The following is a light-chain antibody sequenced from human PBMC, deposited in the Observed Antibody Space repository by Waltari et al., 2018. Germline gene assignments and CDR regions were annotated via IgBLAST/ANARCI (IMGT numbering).Light chain of an antibody. CDR1: SSDIGSYND. J-gene: IGLJ1*01. V-gene: IGLV2-14*03. Sequence: QSALTQPASVSGSPGQSITISCPGSSSDIGSYNDVSWYQQHPGRAPKLIIYDVSNRPSGVSNRFSGSKSGSTASLTISGLQAEDEADYYCDSRTTSSPHVFGTGTQVTVL. CDR3: DSRTTSSPHV. CDR2: DVS.